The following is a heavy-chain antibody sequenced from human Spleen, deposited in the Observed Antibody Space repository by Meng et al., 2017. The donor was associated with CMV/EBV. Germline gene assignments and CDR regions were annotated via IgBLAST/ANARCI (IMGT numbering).Heavy chain of an antibody. D-gene: IGHD7-27*01. CDR2: IIPIFGTT. J-gene: IGHJ4*02. V-gene: IGHV1-69*05. Sequence: SVKVSCKGSGGALSSYAFNWVRQAPGQGLEWMGVIIPIFGTTNYAEKFQGRVTLTTDESTSTAYMELSSLRSEDTAVYYCARSRITGEGYLDYWGQGTLVTVSS. CDR1: GGALSSYA. CDR3: ARSRITGEGYLDY.